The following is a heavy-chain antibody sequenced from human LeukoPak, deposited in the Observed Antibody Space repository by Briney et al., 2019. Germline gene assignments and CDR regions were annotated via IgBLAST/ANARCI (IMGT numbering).Heavy chain of an antibody. CDR3: AKYGIEVAGKALPDY. CDR1: GFTFSSYA. CDR2: ISGGAAST. J-gene: IGHJ4*02. Sequence: GGSLRLSCAASGFTFSSYAMSWVRQAPGKGLEWVSSISGGAASTDYVDSVKGRFTISRDNSKNTLYLQMNSLRAEDTAVYYCAKYGIEVAGKALPDYWGQGTLVTVSS. D-gene: IGHD6-19*01. V-gene: IGHV3-23*01.